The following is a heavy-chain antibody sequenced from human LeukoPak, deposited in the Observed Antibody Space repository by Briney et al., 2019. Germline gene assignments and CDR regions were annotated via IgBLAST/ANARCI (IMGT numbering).Heavy chain of an antibody. CDR1: GFTFSRYA. J-gene: IGHJ4*02. V-gene: IGHV3-23*01. CDR2: ISGSGNAT. CDR3: VKDPPITVVRGVIIDFDY. Sequence: GGSLRLSCAASGFTFSRYAMSWVRQAPGEGLEWVSAISGSGNATYYADSAKGRFTISRDNSKNTLYLQMNSLRAEDTAVYYCVKDPPITVVRGVIIDFDYWGQGTLVTVSS. D-gene: IGHD3-10*01.